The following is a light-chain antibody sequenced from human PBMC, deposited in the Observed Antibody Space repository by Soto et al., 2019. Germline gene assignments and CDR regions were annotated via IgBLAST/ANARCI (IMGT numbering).Light chain of an antibody. CDR1: SSNIGSNT. CDR3: SSFSSSTTRV. Sequence: QSVLTQPPSASGTPGQRVTISCSGSSSNIGSNTVNWYQQLPGTAPKLIIYEVTYRPSGVSYRFSGSKSGNTASLTISGLQAEDEADYYCSSFSSSTTRVFGTGTKLTVL. CDR2: EVT. V-gene: IGLV1-44*01. J-gene: IGLJ1*01.